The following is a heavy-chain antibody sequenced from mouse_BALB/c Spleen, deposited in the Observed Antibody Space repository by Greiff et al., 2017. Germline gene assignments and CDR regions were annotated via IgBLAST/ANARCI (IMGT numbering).Heavy chain of an antibody. D-gene: IGHD2-1*01. Sequence: EVMLVESGGGLVKPGGSLKLSCAASGFTFSSYAMSWVRQTPEKRLEWVATISGGGSYTYYPDSVKGRFTISRDNAKNSLYLQRSSPESEDTAMYYSARHTRNFAWFAYWGQGTLVTVSA. V-gene: IGHV5-9-3*01. CDR2: ISGGGSYT. CDR1: GFTFSSYA. CDR3: ARHTRNFAWFAY. J-gene: IGHJ3*01.